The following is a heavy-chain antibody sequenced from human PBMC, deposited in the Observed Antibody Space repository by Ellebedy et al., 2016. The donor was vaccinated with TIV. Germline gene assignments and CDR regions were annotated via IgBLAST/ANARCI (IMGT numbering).Heavy chain of an antibody. D-gene: IGHD6-6*01. J-gene: IGHJ4*02. CDR2: IYYSGST. CDR3: ARGLDKGIAARPYYFDY. V-gene: IGHV4-59*13. CDR1: GGSISSYY. Sequence: SETLSLTXTVSGGSISSYYWSWIRQPPGKGLEWIGYIYYSGSTNYNPSLKSRVTISVDTSKNQFSLKLSSVTAADTAVYYCARGLDKGIAARPYYFDYWGQGTLVTVSS.